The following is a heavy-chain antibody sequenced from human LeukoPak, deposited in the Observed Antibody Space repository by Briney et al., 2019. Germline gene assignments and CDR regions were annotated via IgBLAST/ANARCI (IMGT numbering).Heavy chain of an antibody. CDR3: ARNKINTVTTVWYFDL. CDR2: VSIGGTYI. V-gene: IGHV3-21*01. D-gene: IGHD4-17*01. CDR1: GFTFSSYG. Sequence: GGSLRLSCAASGFTFSSYGMNWVRQAPGKGLEWVSFVSIGGTYIYYADSVKGRFTISRDDAKNSLYLQMNSLTAEDTAEYYCARNKINTVTTVWYFDLWGRGTLVTVSS. J-gene: IGHJ2*01.